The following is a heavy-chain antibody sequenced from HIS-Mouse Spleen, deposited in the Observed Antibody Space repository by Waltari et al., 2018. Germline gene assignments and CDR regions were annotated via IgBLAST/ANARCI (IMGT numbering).Heavy chain of an antibody. J-gene: IGHJ2*01. CDR1: GGSISSSSYY. Sequence: QLQLQESGPGLVKPSETLSLTCTVSGGSISSSSYYWGWIRQPPGKGLEWIGSIYYRGRTYDHPSLKSRVTISVDTSKNQFSLKLSSVTAADTAVYYCAREIPYSSSWYDWYFDLWGRGTLVTVSS. CDR2: IYYRGRT. V-gene: IGHV4-39*07. CDR3: AREIPYSSSWYDWYFDL. D-gene: IGHD6-13*01.